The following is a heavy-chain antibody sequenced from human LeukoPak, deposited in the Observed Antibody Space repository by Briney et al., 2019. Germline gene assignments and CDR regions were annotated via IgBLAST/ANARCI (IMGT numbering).Heavy chain of an antibody. V-gene: IGHV4-4*07. CDR3: ASQYYYDSSGYYDSLYFQH. CDR1: GGSISSYY. Sequence: PSETLSLTCTVSGGSISSYYWSWIRQPPGKGLEWIGRIYASGSTHYNPSLKSRVTMSVDTSKNQISLKLSSVTAADTAVYYCASQYYYDSSGYYDSLYFQHWGQGTLVTVSS. J-gene: IGHJ1*01. D-gene: IGHD3-22*01. CDR2: IYASGST.